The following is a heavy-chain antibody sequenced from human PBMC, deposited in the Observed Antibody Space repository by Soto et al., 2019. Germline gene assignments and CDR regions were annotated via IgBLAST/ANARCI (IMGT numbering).Heavy chain of an antibody. CDR1: GGTSGDYY. CDR3: VRKHNSAGHFDS. J-gene: IGHJ4*02. Sequence: SETLSLTCSISGGTSGDYYWSWIRQPPGKGLEWLAYIYYTGKTDQNPSLERRVSISLGTSKNQFSLNLRSVTAADTAVYYCVRKHNSAGHFDSWGPGILVTVSS. CDR2: IYYTGKT. D-gene: IGHD2-21*01. V-gene: IGHV4-59*01.